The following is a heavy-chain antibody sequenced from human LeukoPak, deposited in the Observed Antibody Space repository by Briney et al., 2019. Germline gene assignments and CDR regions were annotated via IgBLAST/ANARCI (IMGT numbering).Heavy chain of an antibody. J-gene: IGHJ5*02. D-gene: IGHD3-3*01. CDR1: GGSISSSSYY. CDR3: ARGDLLNTIFGWKAWFDP. Sequence: SETLSLTCTVSGGSISSSSYYWGWIRQPPGKGLEWVGSIYYSGSTYYNPSLKSRVTISLDTSENQFSLKLSSVTAADTAVYYCARGDLLNTIFGWKAWFDPWGQGTLVTVSS. V-gene: IGHV4-39*07. CDR2: IYYSGST.